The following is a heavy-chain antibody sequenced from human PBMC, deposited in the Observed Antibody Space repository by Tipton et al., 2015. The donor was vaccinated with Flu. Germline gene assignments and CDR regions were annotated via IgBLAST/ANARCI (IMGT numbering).Heavy chain of an antibody. V-gene: IGHV1-69*01. CDR2: IIPISGET. CDR1: GGTFNNFD. Sequence: QVQLVQSGAEVRKPGSSVKVSCKASGGTFNNFDIDWVRQAPGQGLEWMGVIIPISGETNYAQKLQGRVTITADESTSTAYMELSSLRSEDTAVYYGARGNYDILTGYRFESWGQGTLVTVSS. J-gene: IGHJ5*01. D-gene: IGHD3-9*01. CDR3: ARGNYDILTGYRFES.